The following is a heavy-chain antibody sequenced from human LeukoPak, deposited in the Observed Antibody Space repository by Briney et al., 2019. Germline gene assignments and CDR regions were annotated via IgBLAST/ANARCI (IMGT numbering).Heavy chain of an antibody. CDR1: GFTFSNAW. J-gene: IGHJ4*02. CDR2: IKSKTDGGTT. D-gene: IGHD1-26*01. Sequence: GGSLRLSCAASGFTFSNAWMSWVRQAPGKGLEWVGRIKSKTDGGTTDYAAPVKGRFTISRDDSKNTLYLQMNSLRAEDTAVYYCAKVTRVGATTFDYWGQGALVTVSS. V-gene: IGHV3-15*01. CDR3: AKVTRVGATTFDY.